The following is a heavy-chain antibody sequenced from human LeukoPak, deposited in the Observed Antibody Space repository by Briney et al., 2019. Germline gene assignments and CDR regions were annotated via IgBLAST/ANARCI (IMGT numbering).Heavy chain of an antibody. CDR2: ISSSSSYI. CDR3: ARATEARSSFDY. J-gene: IGHJ4*02. D-gene: IGHD5-12*01. Sequence: PGGSLRLSCAASGFTFSSYSMNWVRPAPGKGLEWVSSISSSSSYIYYADSVKGRFTISKDNAKNSLYLQMNSLRAEDTAVYYCARATEARSSFDYWGQGTLVTVSS. V-gene: IGHV3-21*01. CDR1: GFTFSSYS.